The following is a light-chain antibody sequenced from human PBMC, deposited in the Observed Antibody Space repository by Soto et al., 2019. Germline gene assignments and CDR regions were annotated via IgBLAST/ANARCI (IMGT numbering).Light chain of an antibody. CDR1: QSISSW. V-gene: IGKV1-5*03. J-gene: IGKJ1*01. CDR2: KAS. CDR3: QQYNGFFT. Sequence: DIQMTQSPSTLSASVGDRVTITCRASQSISSWLAWYQQKPGKAPKLLIYKASSLESGVPSRFSGSGSGTEFTLTISSLQPDDFATYYCQQYNGFFTFGQGTKVDIK.